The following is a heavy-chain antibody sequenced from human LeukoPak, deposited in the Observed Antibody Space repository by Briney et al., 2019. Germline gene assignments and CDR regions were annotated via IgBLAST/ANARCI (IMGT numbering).Heavy chain of an antibody. D-gene: IGHD6-13*01. CDR1: GFAFGDYW. CDR2: IKKDGSEK. Sequence: GGSLRLSCAASGFAFGDYWMTWVRQAPGKGLEWVANIKKDGSEKYYVASVRGRFTISRDNAKNSLYLQMNSLRAEDTAVYYCASELPSSSWYDYWGQGTLVTVSS. J-gene: IGHJ4*02. V-gene: IGHV3-7*01. CDR3: ASELPSSSWYDY.